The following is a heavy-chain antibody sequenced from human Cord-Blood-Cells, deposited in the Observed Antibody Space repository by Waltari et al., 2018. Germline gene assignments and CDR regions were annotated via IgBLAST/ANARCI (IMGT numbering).Heavy chain of an antibody. J-gene: IGHJ6*02. CDR3: ARARYSGSYYYYYYGMDV. Sequence: QVQLQQWGAGLLKPSETLSLTCAVYGGSFSGSYWSWIRQPPGKGLEWIGETNHSGSTNYNPSLKSGVPISVNTSQNQFSLKLSSVTAADTAVYYCARARYSGSYYYYYYGMDVWGQGTTVTVSS. CDR2: TNHSGST. CDR1: GGSFSGSY. D-gene: IGHD1-26*01. V-gene: IGHV4-34*01.